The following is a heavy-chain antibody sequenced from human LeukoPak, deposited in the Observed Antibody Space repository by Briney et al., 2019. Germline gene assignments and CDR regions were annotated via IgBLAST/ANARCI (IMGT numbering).Heavy chain of an antibody. Sequence: SETLSLTCTVSGGSISSYYWSWIRQPAGKGLEWIGRIYTSGSTNYNPSLKSRVTMSIDTSKKQFSLKLSSVTAADTAVYYCARRSFSYYYDSSGYDYWGQGTLVTVSS. V-gene: IGHV4-4*07. CDR1: GGSISSYY. J-gene: IGHJ4*02. CDR2: IYTSGST. CDR3: ARRSFSYYYDSSGYDY. D-gene: IGHD3-22*01.